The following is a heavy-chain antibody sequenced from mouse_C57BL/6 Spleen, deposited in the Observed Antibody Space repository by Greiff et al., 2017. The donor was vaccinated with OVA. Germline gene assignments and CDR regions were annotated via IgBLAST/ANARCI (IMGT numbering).Heavy chain of an antibody. CDR2: ISYDGSN. Sequence: EVKLVESGPGLVKPSQSLSLTCSVTGYSITSGYYWNWIRQFPGNKLEWMGYISYDGSNNYNPSLKNRISITRDTSKNQFFLKLNSVTTEDTATYYCARHLWYFDVWGTGTTVTVSS. CDR3: ARHLWYFDV. V-gene: IGHV3-6*01. CDR1: GYSITSGYY. J-gene: IGHJ1*03.